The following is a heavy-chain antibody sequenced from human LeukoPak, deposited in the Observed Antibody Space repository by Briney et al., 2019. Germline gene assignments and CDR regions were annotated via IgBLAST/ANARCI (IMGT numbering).Heavy chain of an antibody. CDR3: AGCRLDWFDP. CDR1: GGSICSSDSF. CDR2: INSRGSP. Sequence: SEPLSLPCTPSGGSICSSDSFWRWIRQPAGKGLEWIGRINSRGSPNYNPSLKIRVTLSVDTSKNQYSLKLASVTVADTAVDYCAGCRLDWFDPWGQGTLVTVSS. V-gene: IGHV4-61*02. D-gene: IGHD6-25*01. J-gene: IGHJ5*02.